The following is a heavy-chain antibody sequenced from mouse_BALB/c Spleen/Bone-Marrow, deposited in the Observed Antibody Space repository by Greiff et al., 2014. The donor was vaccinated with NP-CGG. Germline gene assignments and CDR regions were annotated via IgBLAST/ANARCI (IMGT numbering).Heavy chain of an antibody. J-gene: IGHJ2*01. CDR1: GYAFSSYW. CDR3: AFGNYDFDH. CDR2: IYPGDGDT. V-gene: IGHV1-80*01. Sequence: QVQLQQPGAELVRPGSSVKISCKASGYAFSSYWMNWVKQRPGQGLEWIGQIYPGDGDTNYSGKFKGKATLTADESSSTAYMQLSSLTSEDSAVYFCAFGNYDFDHWGQGTTLTVSS. D-gene: IGHD2-1*01.